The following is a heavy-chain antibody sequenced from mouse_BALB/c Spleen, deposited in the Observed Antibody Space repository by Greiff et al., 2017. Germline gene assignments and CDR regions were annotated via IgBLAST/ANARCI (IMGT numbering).Heavy chain of an antibody. Sequence: VQLKESGPSLVKPSQTLSLTCSVTGDSITSCYWNWIRKFPGNKLEYMGYISYSGSTYYNPSLKSRISISRDTSKNQYYLQLNSVTTEDTATYYCARNDYEGAMDYWGQGTSVTVSS. D-gene: IGHD2-4*01. V-gene: IGHV3-8*02. CDR1: GDSITSCY. CDR3: ARNDYEGAMDY. J-gene: IGHJ4*01. CDR2: ISYSGST.